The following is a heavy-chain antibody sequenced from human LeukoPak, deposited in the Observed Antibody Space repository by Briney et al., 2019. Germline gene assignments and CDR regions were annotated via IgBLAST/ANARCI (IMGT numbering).Heavy chain of an antibody. CDR2: IYSSDNT. J-gene: IGHJ4*02. CDR1: GFTVSGNY. D-gene: IGHD3-10*01. CDR3: AKTSAGIRGGYFDY. Sequence: GGSLRLSCAASGFTVSGNYMSWVRQAPGKGLEWVSVIYSSDNTYYIDSVKGRFTISRDNSKNTLYLQMNSLRAEDTAVYYCAKTSAGIRGGYFDYWGQGTLVAVSS. V-gene: IGHV3-66*02.